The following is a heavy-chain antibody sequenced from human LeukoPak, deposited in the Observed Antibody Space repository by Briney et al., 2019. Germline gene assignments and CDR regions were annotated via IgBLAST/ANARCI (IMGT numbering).Heavy chain of an antibody. J-gene: IGHJ4*02. CDR1: GGSFSGYY. D-gene: IGHD4-11*01. CDR2: IYHGVST. V-gene: IGHV4-34*01. CDR3: ARAGSGALHGYLDY. Sequence: PSETLSLTCAVYGGSFSGYYWSWIRQHPVKGLEWLGYIYHGVSTYYNPSLKSRVTISGDTSKNQFSLKLRSVTAADTALYYCARAGSGALHGYLDYWGQGALVTVSS.